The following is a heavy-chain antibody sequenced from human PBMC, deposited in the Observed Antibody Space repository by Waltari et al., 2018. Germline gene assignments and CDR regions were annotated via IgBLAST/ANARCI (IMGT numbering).Heavy chain of an antibody. Sequence: QVQLVESGGGVVQPGGSLRLSCAASGFTFSSYGMHWVRQAPGKGLEWVAFIRYDGSNKYYADSVKGRFTISRDNSKNTLYLQMNSLRAEDTAVYYCAKDAGEGRGSYNDYWGQGTLVTVSS. V-gene: IGHV3-30*02. CDR3: AKDAGEGRGSYNDY. J-gene: IGHJ4*02. CDR2: IRYDGSNK. D-gene: IGHD1-26*01. CDR1: GFTFSSYG.